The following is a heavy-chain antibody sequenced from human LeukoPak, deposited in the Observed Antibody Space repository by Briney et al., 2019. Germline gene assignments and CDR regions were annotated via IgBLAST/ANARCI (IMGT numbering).Heavy chain of an antibody. D-gene: IGHD6-25*01. J-gene: IGHJ6*02. CDR3: ARVSGAVIQYRFYYYYGMDV. CDR1: GGSLSSHY. CDR2: IYYGGST. Sequence: SETLSLTCTVSGGSLSSHYWSWIRQPPGKGLEWIGYIYYGGSTNYNPSLKSRVTISVDTSKNQFSLKLSSVTAADTAVYYCARVSGAVIQYRFYYYYGMDVWGQGTTVTVSS. V-gene: IGHV4-59*11.